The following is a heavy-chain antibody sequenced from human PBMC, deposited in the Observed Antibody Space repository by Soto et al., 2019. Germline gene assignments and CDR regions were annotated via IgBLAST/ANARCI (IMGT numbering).Heavy chain of an antibody. V-gene: IGHV4-34*01. CDR2: VNHSGST. D-gene: IGHD1-26*01. Sequence: ASETLSLTCAVYGGSFSDYYWSWIRQPPGKGLEWIGEVNHSGSTNYNPSLKSRVTISVDTSKNQFSLKLSSVTAADTAVYYCARSLRAGSNNNWFDPWGQGTLVTVS. J-gene: IGHJ5*02. CDR3: ARSLRAGSNNNWFDP. CDR1: GGSFSDYY.